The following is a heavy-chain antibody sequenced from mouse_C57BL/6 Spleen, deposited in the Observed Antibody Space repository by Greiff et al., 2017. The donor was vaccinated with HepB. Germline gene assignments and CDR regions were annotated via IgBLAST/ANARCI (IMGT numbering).Heavy chain of an antibody. V-gene: IGHV1-82*01. J-gene: IGHJ3*01. D-gene: IGHD4-1*01. CDR1: GYAFSSSW. CDR2: IYPGDGDT. CDR3: AQLTGTRGFAY. Sequence: VQLQQSGPELVKPGASVKISCKASGYAFSSSWMNWVKQRPGKGLEWIGRIYPGDGDTNYNGKFKGKATLTADKSSSTAYMQLSSLTSEDSAVYFCAQLTGTRGFAYWGQGTLVTVSA.